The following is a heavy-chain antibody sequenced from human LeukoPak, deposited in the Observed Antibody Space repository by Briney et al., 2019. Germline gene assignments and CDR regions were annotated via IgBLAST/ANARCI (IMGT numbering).Heavy chain of an antibody. V-gene: IGHV1-18*01. CDR2: ISAYNGNT. CDR1: GYTFTSYG. D-gene: IGHD3-16*01. J-gene: IGHJ4*02. CDR3: ARNPLSLRGVDS. Sequence: ASAKVSCKASGYTFTSYGISWVRQAPGQGLEWMGWISAYNGNTNYAQKFQGRVNMTRDTSTSTVYMELSSLRSEDTAVFYCARNPLSLRGVDSWGQGTLVTVSS.